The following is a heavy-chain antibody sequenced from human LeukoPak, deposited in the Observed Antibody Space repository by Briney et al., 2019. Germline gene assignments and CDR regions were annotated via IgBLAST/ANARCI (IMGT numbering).Heavy chain of an antibody. CDR3: AKHGYGSGSYSHTSNWFDP. D-gene: IGHD3-10*01. V-gene: IGHV3-23*01. Sequence: PGGSLRLSCAASGFTFSSYAMSWVRQAPGKGLEWVSAISGSGGSTYCADSVKGRFTISRDNSKNTLYLQMNSLRAEDTAVYYCAKHGYGSGSYSHTSNWFDPWGQGTLVTVSS. CDR1: GFTFSSYA. CDR2: ISGSGGST. J-gene: IGHJ5*02.